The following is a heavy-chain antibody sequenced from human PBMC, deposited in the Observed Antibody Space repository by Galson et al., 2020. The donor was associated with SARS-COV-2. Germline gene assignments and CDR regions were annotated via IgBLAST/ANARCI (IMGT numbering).Heavy chain of an antibody. CDR1: GGSVSSGSYY. V-gene: IGHV4-61*01. CDR3: ARGLYYYDSSGSARLDAFDI. CDR2: NDYSGST. J-gene: IGHJ3*02. D-gene: IGHD3-22*01. Sequence: SETLSLTCTVSGGSVSSGSYYWSWLRQPPGKGLEWIGYNDYSGSTNYNPSLKSRVPITVDTSKHQFSLKLSSVTAADTAVYYCARGLYYYDSSGSARLDAFDIWGQGTMVTVSS.